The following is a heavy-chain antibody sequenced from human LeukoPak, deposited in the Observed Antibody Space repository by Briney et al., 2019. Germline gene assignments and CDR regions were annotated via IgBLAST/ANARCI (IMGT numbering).Heavy chain of an antibody. D-gene: IGHD4-11*01. CDR1: GGSISSGDYY. Sequence: TLSLTCTVSGGSISSGDYYWSWIRQPPGKGLEWIGYIYYSGSTYYNPSLKSRVTISVDTSKNQFSLKLSSVTAADTAVYYCARDRDYSNNDAFDIWGQGTMVTASS. CDR3: ARDRDYSNNDAFDI. J-gene: IGHJ3*02. V-gene: IGHV4-30-4*08. CDR2: IYYSGST.